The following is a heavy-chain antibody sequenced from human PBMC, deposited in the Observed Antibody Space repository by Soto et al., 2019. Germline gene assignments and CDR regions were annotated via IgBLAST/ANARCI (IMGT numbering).Heavy chain of an antibody. J-gene: IGHJ3*01. CDR1: GDLVSNNSAT. Sequence: SLPCGIPGDLVSNNSATSNSSRQSPSRGLEWLGRTYYRSQWHNEYEESVKSRITINPDTSKNQFSLQLNSMSPEDTAVYYCARERGFLSEALDFWGRGTMVTVSS. CDR2: TYYRSQWHN. CDR3: ARERGFLSEALDF. D-gene: IGHD3-10*01. V-gene: IGHV6-1*01.